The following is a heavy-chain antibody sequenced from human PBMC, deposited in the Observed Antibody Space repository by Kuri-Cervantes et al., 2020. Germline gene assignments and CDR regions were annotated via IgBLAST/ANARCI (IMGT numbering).Heavy chain of an antibody. V-gene: IGHV1-2*04. CDR2: ININSGGT. J-gene: IGHJ6*03. Sequence: ASVKVSCKATGYTFSSNGISWVRQAPGQGLEWMGWININSGGTYYAQKFQGWVNMTRDTSISTAYMELSSLRSEDTAVYYCASEQLDQTLDYYYMDVWGKGTTVTVSS. CDR3: ASEQLDQTLDYYYMDV. CDR1: GYTFSSNG. D-gene: IGHD6-6*01.